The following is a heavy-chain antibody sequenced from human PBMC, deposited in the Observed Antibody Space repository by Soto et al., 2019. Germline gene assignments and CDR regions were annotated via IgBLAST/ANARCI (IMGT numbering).Heavy chain of an antibody. Sequence: PSETHCLTCCVAGGTSGGYYGSWIRQHPGKGLEWIGYIYYSGSTDYNPSLKSRVTISVDTSQNHFSLKLTSVTAADTAVYYCARHQYTSGLYGLDYWGQGTLVTVSS. J-gene: IGHJ4*02. D-gene: IGHD6-19*01. CDR1: GGTSGGYY. V-gene: IGHV4-59*08. CDR3: ARHQYTSGLYGLDY. CDR2: IYYSGST.